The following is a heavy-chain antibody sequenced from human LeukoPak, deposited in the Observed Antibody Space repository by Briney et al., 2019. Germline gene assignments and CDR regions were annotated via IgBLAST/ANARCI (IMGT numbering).Heavy chain of an antibody. CDR1: GGSISSYY. CDR2: IYYSGST. J-gene: IGHJ5*02. V-gene: IGHV4-59*07. Sequence: PSDTLSLTCTVSGGSISSYYWSWLRQPPGKGLEWIGDIYYSGSTNYNPSLKSRVTISVDTSKNQFSLKLSSVTAADTVVYYCARANNWFDPCGQGTLVTVSS. CDR3: ARANNWFDP.